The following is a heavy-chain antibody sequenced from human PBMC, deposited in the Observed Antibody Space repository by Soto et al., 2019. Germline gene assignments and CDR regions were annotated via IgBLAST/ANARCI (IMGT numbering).Heavy chain of an antibody. J-gene: IGHJ5*02. D-gene: IGHD4-4*01. Sequence: QVHLQESGPGLVKPSQTLSLTCSVSGGYISSGGYHWSWIRQHPGKGLECIGYIHYSGTTYYDPSLKSRLRISIDTSENQLSLKVNSVTAADTAVYYCARVRPDYSINKGGWFDTWGQGILVTVSS. CDR2: IHYSGTT. CDR3: ARVRPDYSINKGGWFDT. CDR1: GGYISSGGYH. V-gene: IGHV4-31*03.